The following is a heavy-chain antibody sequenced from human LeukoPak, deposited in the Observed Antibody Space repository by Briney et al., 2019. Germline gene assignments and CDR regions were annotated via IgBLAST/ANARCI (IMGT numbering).Heavy chain of an antibody. V-gene: IGHV3-48*03. CDR3: AELGITMIGGV. Sequence: LSLTCTVSGGSISSGPYYWGWVRQAPGKGLEWVSYISSSGSTIYYADSVKGRFTISRDNAKNSLYLQMNSLRAEDTAVYYCAELGITMIGGVWGKGTTVTISS. D-gene: IGHD3-10*02. CDR1: GGSISSGPYY. CDR2: ISSSGSTI. J-gene: IGHJ6*04.